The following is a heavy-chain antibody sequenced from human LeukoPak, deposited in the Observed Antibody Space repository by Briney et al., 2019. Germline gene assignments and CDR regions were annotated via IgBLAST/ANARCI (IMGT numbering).Heavy chain of an antibody. CDR1: GYTLNSYG. D-gene: IGHD3-3*01. CDR3: ARVYYAFWSGYEYDAFDI. J-gene: IGHJ3*02. Sequence: VSETLSHKASGYTLNSYGISRVRQPPAPGLESMGCISAYNGNTNYAQKLQGRVTMTTDTSTSTAYMELRSLRSDDSAVYSCARVYYAFWSGYEYDAFDIWGQGTMVTVSS. CDR2: ISAYNGNT. V-gene: IGHV1-18*01.